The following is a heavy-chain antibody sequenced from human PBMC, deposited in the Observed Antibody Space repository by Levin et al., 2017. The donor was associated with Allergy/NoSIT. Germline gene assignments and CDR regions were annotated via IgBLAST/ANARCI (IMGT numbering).Heavy chain of an antibody. J-gene: IGHJ5*02. D-gene: IGHD5-24*01. CDR1: GGSISSSSYY. CDR2: IYYSGST. Sequence: TSETLSLTCTVSGGSISSSSYYWGWIRQPPGKGLEWIGSIYYSGSTYYNPSLKSRVTISVDTSKNQFSLKLSSVTAADTAVYYCARGRPAIHGGVATIYNWFDPWGQGTLVTVSS. V-gene: IGHV4-39*07. CDR3: ARGRPAIHGGVATIYNWFDP.